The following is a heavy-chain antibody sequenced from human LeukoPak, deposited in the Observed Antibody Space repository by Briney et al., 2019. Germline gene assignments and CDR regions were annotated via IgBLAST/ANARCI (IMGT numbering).Heavy chain of an antibody. CDR1: GYTFTSYD. V-gene: IGHV1-8*01. J-gene: IGHJ6*03. CDR2: MNPNSGNT. CDR3: ARDNGGTAMAYYYYYYMDV. D-gene: IGHD5-18*01. Sequence: ASVKVSCKSSGYTFTSYDINWVRQATGQGLEWMGWMNPNSGNTGYAQKFQGRVTMTRNTSISTAYMELSSLRSEDTAVYYCARDNGGTAMAYYYYYYMDVWGKGTTVTISS.